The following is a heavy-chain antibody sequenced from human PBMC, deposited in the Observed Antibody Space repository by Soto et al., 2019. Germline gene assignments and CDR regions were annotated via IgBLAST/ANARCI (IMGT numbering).Heavy chain of an antibody. D-gene: IGHD2-15*01. Sequence: QVQLVQSGAEVKKPWSSVKVSCKASGGTFSSYAISWVRQAPGQGLDWMGWIIPIFGTANYEQKFQGRVTITTFKPTNXAXXXXXXLRSEDTAVXYCAXXXXXXXXXXXCSXDYYYX. CDR1: GGTFSSYA. V-gene: IGHV1-69*06. J-gene: IGHJ6*01. CDR2: IIPIFGTA. CDR3: AXXXXXXXXXXXCSXDYYYX.